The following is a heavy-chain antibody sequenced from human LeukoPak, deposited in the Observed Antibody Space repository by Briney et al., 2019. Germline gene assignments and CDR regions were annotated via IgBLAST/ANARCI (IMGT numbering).Heavy chain of an antibody. CDR1: GFTFDHYG. CDR3: AKRVTAVGAFDI. V-gene: IGHV3-20*04. J-gene: IGHJ3*02. D-gene: IGHD4-11*01. CDR2: INWNGGST. Sequence: GGSLRLSCAASGFTFDHYGMSWVRQAPGKGLEWVSGINWNGGSTGYADSVKGRFTISRDNAKNSLYLQMNSLRAEDTALYYCAKRVTAVGAFDIWGQGTMVTVSS.